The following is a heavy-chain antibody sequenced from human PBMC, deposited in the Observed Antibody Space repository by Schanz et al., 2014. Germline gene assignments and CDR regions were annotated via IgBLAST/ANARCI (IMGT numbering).Heavy chain of an antibody. D-gene: IGHD2-2*01. CDR2: INPSSGGT. Sequence: QVQLVQSGVEVKKPGASVKVSCKASGYSFTGYYMNWVRQAPGQGLEWMGWINPSSGGTNYAQKFQGRVTMTRDTSISTAYMELNRLRSDDTAVYYCARELCSSTTCYVRYDPWGQGTLVTVSS. J-gene: IGHJ5*02. CDR3: ARELCSSTTCYVRYDP. V-gene: IGHV1-2*02. CDR1: GYSFTGYY.